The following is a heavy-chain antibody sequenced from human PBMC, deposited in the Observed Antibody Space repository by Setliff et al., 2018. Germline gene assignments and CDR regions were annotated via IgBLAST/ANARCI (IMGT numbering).Heavy chain of an antibody. Sequence: GASVKVSCKASGYTFTDDYMYWVKQAPGKGLEWMGRIDPEDGKTVYAEKFQGRVIISVDTSIDTVYLEIDSLRSEDTAVYYCAFRRGYIYGLDNWGQGTLVTVLL. D-gene: IGHD5-18*01. CDR3: AFRRGYIYGLDN. CDR1: GYTFTDDY. J-gene: IGHJ4*02. V-gene: IGHV1-69-2*01. CDR2: IDPEDGKT.